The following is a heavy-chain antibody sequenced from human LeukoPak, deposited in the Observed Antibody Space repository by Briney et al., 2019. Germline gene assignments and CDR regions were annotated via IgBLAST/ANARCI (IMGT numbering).Heavy chain of an antibody. CDR1: GGSISSGGYS. CDR3: AREVRFGVVIRYFDY. D-gene: IGHD3-3*01. Sequence: PSETLSLTCAVSGGSISSGGYSWSWIRQPPGKGLEWIGYIYYSGSTYYNPSLKSRVTISVDTSKNQFSLKLSSVTAADTAVYYCAREVRFGVVIRYFDYWGQGTLVTVSS. J-gene: IGHJ4*02. CDR2: IYYSGST. V-gene: IGHV4-31*11.